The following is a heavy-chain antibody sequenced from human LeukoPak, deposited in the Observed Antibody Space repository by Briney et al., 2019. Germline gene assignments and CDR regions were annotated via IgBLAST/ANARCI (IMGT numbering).Heavy chain of an antibody. Sequence: PSETLSLTCIVSGGSISSYYWNWIRQPPGKGLEWIGYIYYSGSTNYNPSLKSRVTISVDMSKNQFSLKLSSVTAADTAVYYCARGDSDFSGTYFRQPYNYYGMDVWGQGTTVAVSS. D-gene: IGHD1-26*01. J-gene: IGHJ6*02. V-gene: IGHV4-59*01. CDR1: GGSISSYY. CDR2: IYYSGST. CDR3: ARGDSDFSGTYFRQPYNYYGMDV.